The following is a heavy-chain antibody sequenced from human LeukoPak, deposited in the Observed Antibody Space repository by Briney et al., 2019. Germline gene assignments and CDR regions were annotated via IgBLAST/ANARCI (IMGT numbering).Heavy chain of an antibody. CDR2: ISSSSSHI. CDR1: GFTFSSYS. Sequence: GGSLRLSCAASGFTFSSYSMNWVRQAPGKGLEWVSSISSSSSHIYYADSVKGRFTISRDNAKNSLYLQMNSLRAEDTAVYYCARDGATSYYYYGMDVWGQGTTVTVSS. V-gene: IGHV3-21*01. CDR3: ARDGATSYYYYGMDV. D-gene: IGHD1-26*01. J-gene: IGHJ6*02.